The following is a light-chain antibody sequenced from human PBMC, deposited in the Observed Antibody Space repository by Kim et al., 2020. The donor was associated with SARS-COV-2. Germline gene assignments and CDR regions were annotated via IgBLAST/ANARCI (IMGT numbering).Light chain of an antibody. CDR2: SNN. J-gene: IGLJ2*01. Sequence: ELTQPPSASGTPGQRVTISCSGSSSNIGSNTVNWYQQLPGTAPKLLISSNNQRRSGVPDRFSGSKSGTSASLAITGLLSEEEADYYCAAWDDSLNVWDVVFGGGTQLTVL. V-gene: IGLV1-44*01. CDR3: AAWDDSLNVWDVV. CDR1: SSNIGSNT.